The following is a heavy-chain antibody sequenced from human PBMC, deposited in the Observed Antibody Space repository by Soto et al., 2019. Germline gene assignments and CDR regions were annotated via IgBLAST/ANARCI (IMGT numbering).Heavy chain of an antibody. Sequence: QITLKESGPTLVRPTQTLTLTCAFSGFSLSTSGVGVGWIRQPPGKALEWLAVLYWDDSKHYSPSLRSRLTITKDTSKNPVVLTMTNMDPMDTGTYYCAHKGPEDWPLDYWGQGTLVTVSS. CDR3: AHKGPEDWPLDY. J-gene: IGHJ4*02. CDR1: GFSLSTSGVG. CDR2: LYWDDSK. D-gene: IGHD3-9*01. V-gene: IGHV2-5*02.